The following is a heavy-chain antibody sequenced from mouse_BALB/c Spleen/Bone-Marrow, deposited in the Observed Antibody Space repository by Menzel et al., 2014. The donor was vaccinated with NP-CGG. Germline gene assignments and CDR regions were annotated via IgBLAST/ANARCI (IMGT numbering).Heavy chain of an antibody. CDR3: ARHPIYYYGSSWENYAMDY. Sequence: EVMLVESGGGLVQPGGSLKLSCAASGFTFSSYIMSWVRQTPEKRLEWVAYISNGGGSTHYPDTVKGRFTISRDNAKNTLYLQMSSLKSEDTAMYYCARHPIYYYGSSWENYAMDYWGQGTSVTVSS. J-gene: IGHJ4*01. V-gene: IGHV5-12-2*01. D-gene: IGHD1-1*01. CDR2: ISNGGGST. CDR1: GFTFSSYI.